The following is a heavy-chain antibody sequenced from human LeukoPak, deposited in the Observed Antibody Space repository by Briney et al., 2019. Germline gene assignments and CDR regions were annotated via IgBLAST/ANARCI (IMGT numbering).Heavy chain of an antibody. CDR1: GGSINSNY. V-gene: IGHV4-4*07. CDR3: ARERIRYCSSTSCPNYYYYYYMDV. Sequence: SETLSLTCTVSGGSINSNYWSWIRQSAGKGLEWIGRVFASGSTNYNPSLRSRVSISLDTSKNQFSLKLSSVTAADTAVYYCARERIRYCSSTSCPNYYYYYYMDVWGKGTTVTVSS. CDR2: VFASGST. J-gene: IGHJ6*03. D-gene: IGHD2-2*01.